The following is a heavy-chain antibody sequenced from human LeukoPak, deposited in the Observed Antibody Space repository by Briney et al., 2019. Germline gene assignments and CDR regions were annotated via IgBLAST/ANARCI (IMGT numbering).Heavy chain of an antibody. CDR3: ARDRIAAAGTDPHYYYYYGMDV. CDR2: IYYSGST. CDR1: GGSISSYY. Sequence: SETLSLTCTVSGGSISSYYWSWIRQPPGKGLEWIGYIYYSGSTNYNPSLKSRVTISVDTSKNQFSLKLSSVTAADTAVYYCARDRIAAAGTDPHYYYYYGMDVWGQGTTVTVSS. V-gene: IGHV4-59*01. J-gene: IGHJ6*02. D-gene: IGHD6-13*01.